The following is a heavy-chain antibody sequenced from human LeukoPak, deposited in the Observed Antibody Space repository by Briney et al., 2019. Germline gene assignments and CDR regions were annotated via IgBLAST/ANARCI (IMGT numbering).Heavy chain of an antibody. J-gene: IGHJ5*02. D-gene: IGHD5-12*01. CDR3: ARGYSGYGTRFDP. V-gene: IGHV4-61*02. CDR1: GDSISSTSYY. Sequence: SLQTLSLTCTVSGDSISSTSYYWSWIRQPAGXXXXXXXRIYTSGSSDYNPSLKSRVTISVDTSKNHFSLKLSSVTAADTAVYYCARGYSGYGTRFDPWGQGTLVTVSS. CDR2: IYTSGSS.